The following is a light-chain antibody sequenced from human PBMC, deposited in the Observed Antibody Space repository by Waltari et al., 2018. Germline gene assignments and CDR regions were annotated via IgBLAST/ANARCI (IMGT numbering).Light chain of an antibody. Sequence: DIVMTQSPATLSVSPGERATLSCRASQSIGSNLAWYQHKPGQAPSFLIYGASTRATGIPARFSGSGSGTEFTLTISSLQPEDFAVYYCQQSYSPFRTFGPGTKVESK. CDR1: QSIGSN. CDR3: QQSYSPFRT. V-gene: IGKV3-15*01. CDR2: GAS. J-gene: IGKJ1*01.